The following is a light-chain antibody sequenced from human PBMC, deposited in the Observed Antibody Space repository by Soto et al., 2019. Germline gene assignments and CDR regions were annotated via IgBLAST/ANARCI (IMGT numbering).Light chain of an antibody. CDR2: GAS. CDR1: QSVSSSY. V-gene: IGKV3-20*01. J-gene: IGKJ4*01. CDR3: QQYGSSVT. Sequence: EIVLTQSPGTLSLSPGERATLSCRASQSVSSSYLAWYQQKPGQAPRLFIYGASRRATGIPDRFSGSGSGSDFTLTISRLQPEDFAVYYCQQYGSSVTFVGGTKVEIK.